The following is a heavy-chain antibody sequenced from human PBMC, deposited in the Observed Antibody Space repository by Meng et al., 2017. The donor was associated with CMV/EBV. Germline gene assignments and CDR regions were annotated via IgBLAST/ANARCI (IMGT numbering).Heavy chain of an antibody. V-gene: IGHV1-69*05. CDR2: ISPIFGTA. J-gene: IGHJ3*02. CDR1: GCTFSSYA. CDR3: ARGYCSSTSCYNAFDI. D-gene: IGHD2-2*02. Sequence: SVKVSCKASGCTFSSYAISWVRQAPGQGLEWMGGISPIFGTANYAQKFQGRVTITTDESTSTAYMELSSLRSEDTAVYYCARGYCSSTSCYNAFDIWGQGTMVTVSS.